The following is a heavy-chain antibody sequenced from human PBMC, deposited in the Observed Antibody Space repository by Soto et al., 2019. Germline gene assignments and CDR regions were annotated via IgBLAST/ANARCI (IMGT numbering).Heavy chain of an antibody. V-gene: IGHV4-59*01. CDR3: ARVVVPAAMRAFNYYYYMDV. Sequence: SETLSVTCTVSGGSISSYYWSWIRQPPWKGLEWIGYIYYSGSTNYNPSLKSRVTISVDTSKNQFSLKLSSVTAADTAVYYCARVVVPAAMRAFNYYYYMDVWGKGTTVTVSS. J-gene: IGHJ6*03. CDR2: IYYSGST. D-gene: IGHD2-2*01. CDR1: GGSISSYY.